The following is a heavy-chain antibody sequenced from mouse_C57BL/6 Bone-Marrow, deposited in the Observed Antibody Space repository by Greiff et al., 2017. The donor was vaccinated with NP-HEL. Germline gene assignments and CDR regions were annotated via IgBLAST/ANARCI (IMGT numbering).Heavy chain of an antibody. CDR1: GYTFTSYW. D-gene: IGHD1-1*01. CDR2: IDPSDSYT. V-gene: IGHV1-69*01. J-gene: IGHJ1*03. Sequence: QVQLQQPGAELVMPGASVKLSCKASGYTFTSYWMHWVKQRPGQGLEWIGEIDPSDSYTNYTQQFKGKSTLTVDKSSSTAYMQLSSLTSEDAAVYYCARGDGRWYFDVWGTGTTVTVSS. CDR3: ARGDGRWYFDV.